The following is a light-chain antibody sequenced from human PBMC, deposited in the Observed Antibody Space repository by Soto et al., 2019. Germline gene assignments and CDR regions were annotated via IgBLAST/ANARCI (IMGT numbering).Light chain of an antibody. Sequence: EIVMTQSPATLSVSPGERATLSCRASQSVSARFLAWYQHRPGQPPRLLISATSTRAPGIPDRFSGSGSGTDFTLTISSLEPEDVAVYYCQQYFRSLVEFGQGTKV. CDR3: QQYFRSLVE. J-gene: IGKJ1*01. CDR2: ATS. CDR1: QSVSARF. V-gene: IGKV3-20*01.